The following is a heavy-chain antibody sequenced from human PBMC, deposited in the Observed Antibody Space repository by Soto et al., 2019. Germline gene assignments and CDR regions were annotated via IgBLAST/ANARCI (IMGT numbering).Heavy chain of an antibody. Sequence: PGGSLRLSCEVSGLTFSSYAMSWVRQAPGKGLQWVSAISGSGGSTYYADSVKGRFTISRDNSKNTLYLQMNSLRAEDTAVYYCAKEATENYYDSSGYFYWGQVTLVTVSS. CDR3: AKEATENYYDSSGYFY. CDR1: GLTFSSYA. CDR2: ISGSGGST. V-gene: IGHV3-23*01. D-gene: IGHD3-22*01. J-gene: IGHJ4*02.